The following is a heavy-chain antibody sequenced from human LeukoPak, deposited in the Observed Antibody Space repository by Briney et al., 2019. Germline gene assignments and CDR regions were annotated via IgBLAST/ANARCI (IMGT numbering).Heavy chain of an antibody. V-gene: IGHV4-31*03. CDR1: GGSISSGGYY. D-gene: IGHD6-6*01. CDR3: ARGGIAARLMYGFQNWFAP. CDR2: IYNSGST. Sequence: SQTLSLTCTVSGGSISSGGYYWSWIRQHPGRGLEWIGYIYNSGSTYYSPSLQSRVTISVDTSKNQFSLNLRSVTAADTAVYYCARGGIAARLMYGFQNWFAPWGQGTLVTVSS. J-gene: IGHJ5*02.